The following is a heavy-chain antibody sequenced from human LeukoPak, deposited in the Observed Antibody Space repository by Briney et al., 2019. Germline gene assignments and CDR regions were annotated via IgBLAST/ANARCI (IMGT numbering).Heavy chain of an antibody. J-gene: IGHJ4*02. V-gene: IGHV3-30*18. CDR2: ISYDGSNK. CDR3: AKPHWYSSGWYYFDY. Sequence: GGSLRLSCAASEFTFSSYGMHWVRQAPGKGLEWVAVISYDGSNKYYADSVKGRFTISRDNSKNTLYLQMNSLRAEDTAVYYCAKPHWYSSGWYYFDYWGQGTLVTVSS. D-gene: IGHD6-19*01. CDR1: EFTFSSYG.